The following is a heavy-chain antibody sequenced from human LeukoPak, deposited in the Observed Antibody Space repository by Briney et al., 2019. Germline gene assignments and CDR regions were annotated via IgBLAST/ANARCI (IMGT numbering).Heavy chain of an antibody. CDR1: GGSISSGGYY. Sequence: SQTLSLTCTVSGGSISSGGYYWSWIRQPAGKGLEWIGRIYTSGSTNYNPSLKSRVTISVDTSKNQFSPKLSSVTAADTAVYYCARINAAPILHFDYWGQGTLVTVSS. V-gene: IGHV4-61*02. D-gene: IGHD2-2*01. J-gene: IGHJ4*02. CDR2: IYTSGST. CDR3: ARINAAPILHFDY.